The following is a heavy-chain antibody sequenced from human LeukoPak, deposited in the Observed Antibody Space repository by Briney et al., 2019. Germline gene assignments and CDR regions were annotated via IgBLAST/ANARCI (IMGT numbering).Heavy chain of an antibody. CDR3: ARVQWQWLLRAGDWFDP. J-gene: IGHJ5*02. Sequence: PSETLSLTCTVSGGSISSSSYYWGWIRQPPGKGLEWIGSIYYSGSTYYNPSLKSRVTISVDTSKNQFSLKLSSVTAADTAVYYCARVQWQWLLRAGDWFDPWGQGTLVTVSS. CDR2: IYYSGST. V-gene: IGHV4-39*07. CDR1: GGSISSSSYY. D-gene: IGHD6-19*01.